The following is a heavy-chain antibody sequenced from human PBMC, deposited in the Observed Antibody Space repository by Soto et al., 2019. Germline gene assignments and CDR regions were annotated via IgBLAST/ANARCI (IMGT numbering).Heavy chain of an antibody. CDR2: VYYTGTT. Sequence: ETLSVTCTVSGGSLGSYHWSWVRQPPGKGLEWIVSVYYTGTTNYNPSLGSRVTISIDAPENQISLKLTSVTAADTAFYSCARDTVLTGMFDFWGQGALVTVSS. CDR1: GGSLGSYH. D-gene: IGHD4-17*01. V-gene: IGHV4-59*01. J-gene: IGHJ4*02. CDR3: ARDTVLTGMFDF.